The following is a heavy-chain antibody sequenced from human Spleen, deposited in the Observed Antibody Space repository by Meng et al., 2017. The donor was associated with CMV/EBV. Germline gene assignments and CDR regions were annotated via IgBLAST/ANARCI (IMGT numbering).Heavy chain of an antibody. Sequence: GESLKISCAASGFTFRDYSMNWVRQAPGKGLVWVSRINTDGSSTTYADSVKGRFTISRDNAKNTLYLQMNSLRDEDTAVYYCATLDPAEKNDYAMDVWGQGTTVTVSS. V-gene: IGHV3-74*01. D-gene: IGHD5-18*01. J-gene: IGHJ6*02. CDR1: GFTFRDYS. CDR2: INTDGSST. CDR3: ATLDPAEKNDYAMDV.